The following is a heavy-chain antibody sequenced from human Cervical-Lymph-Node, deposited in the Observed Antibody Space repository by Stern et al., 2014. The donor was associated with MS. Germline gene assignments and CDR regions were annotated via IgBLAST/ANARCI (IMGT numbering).Heavy chain of an antibody. CDR1: GFTSTRSA. Sequence: HLVESGPEVKKPGTSVKVSCKSSGFTSTRSAIQWVRQARGKGLEWKGWIIVGSGTTNYAQKYYERVTITRDMSTSTAYMELSSLTSEDTAVYYCAAWIIWSGYYAIDYWGQGTLVTVSS. V-gene: IGHV1-58*02. CDR2: IIVGSGTT. CDR3: AAWIIWSGYYAIDY. D-gene: IGHD3-3*01. J-gene: IGHJ4*02.